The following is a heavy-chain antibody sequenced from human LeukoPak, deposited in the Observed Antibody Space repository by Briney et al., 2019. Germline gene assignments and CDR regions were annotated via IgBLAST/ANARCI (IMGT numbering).Heavy chain of an antibody. CDR2: IDWDDDK. D-gene: IGHD3-16*01. CDR1: GFSLSTSGMR. Sequence: SGPALVKPTQTLTLTCTFSGFSLSTSGMRVSGIRQPPGKALEWLARIDWDDDKFYSTSLKTRLTISKDTSKNQVVLTMTNMDPVDTATYYCARESYDYVWGSFDYWGKGTLVTVSS. CDR3: ARESYDYVWGSFDY. V-gene: IGHV2-70*04. J-gene: IGHJ4*02.